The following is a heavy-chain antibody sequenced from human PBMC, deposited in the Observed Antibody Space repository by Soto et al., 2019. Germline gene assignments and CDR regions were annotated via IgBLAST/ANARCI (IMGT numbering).Heavy chain of an antibody. Sequence: GASVKVSCKASGYIFTAYSMHLVRQAPGQGLEWVGWFNPNSGDTIYAQKFQGRVTLTGDTSISTAYMELYSLTSDDTAVYYCAREASAVISLDYWGQGTLVTVSS. CDR2: FNPNSGDT. CDR1: GYIFTAYS. J-gene: IGHJ4*02. CDR3: AREASAVISLDY. D-gene: IGHD6-19*01. V-gene: IGHV1-2*02.